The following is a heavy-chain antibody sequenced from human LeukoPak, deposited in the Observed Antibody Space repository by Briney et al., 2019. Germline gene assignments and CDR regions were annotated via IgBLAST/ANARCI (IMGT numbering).Heavy chain of an antibody. Sequence: PSQTLSLTCAVSGGSISSGGYSWSWIRQPPGKGLEWNGYIYHSGSTYYNPSLKSRVTISVDRSKNQFSLKLSSVTAADTAVYYCARSYANTALVDYWGQGTLVTVSS. CDR2: IYHSGST. V-gene: IGHV4-30-2*01. D-gene: IGHD3-16*01. CDR3: ARSYANTALVDY. CDR1: GGSISSGGYS. J-gene: IGHJ4*02.